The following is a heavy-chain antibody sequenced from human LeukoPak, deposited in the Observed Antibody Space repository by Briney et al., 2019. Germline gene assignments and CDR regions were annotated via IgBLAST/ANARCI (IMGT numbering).Heavy chain of an antibody. CDR2: ISGSGGTT. D-gene: IGHD3-3*01. V-gene: IGHV3-23*01. CDR3: AKDRYCFWSGTPDGYYFDY. J-gene: IGHJ4*02. CDR1: GFTFSSYA. Sequence: GGSLRLSCAASGFTFSSYAMSWVRQAPGKGLEWVSAISGSGGTTYYADSVKGRFTISRDNSKNTLYLQMNSLRAEDTAVYYCAKDRYCFWSGTPDGYYFDYWGQGTLVTVSS.